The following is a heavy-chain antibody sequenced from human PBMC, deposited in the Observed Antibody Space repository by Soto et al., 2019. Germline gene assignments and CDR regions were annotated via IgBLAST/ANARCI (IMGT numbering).Heavy chain of an antibody. CDR1: GFTFSSYS. Sequence: GALRLSCAASGFTFSSYSMNWVRQAPGKGLEWVSYISSSSSTIYYADSVKGRFTISRDNAKNSLYLQMNSLRAEDTAVYYCARDRRWQQLVFDYWGQGTLVTVSS. CDR3: ARDRRWQQLVFDY. CDR2: ISSSSSTI. J-gene: IGHJ4*02. V-gene: IGHV3-48*01. D-gene: IGHD6-13*01.